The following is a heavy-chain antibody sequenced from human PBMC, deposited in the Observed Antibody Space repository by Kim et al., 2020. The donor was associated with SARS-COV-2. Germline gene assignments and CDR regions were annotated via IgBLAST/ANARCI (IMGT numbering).Heavy chain of an antibody. D-gene: IGHD6-13*01. V-gene: IGHV1-69*13. Sequence: SVKVSCKASGGTFTGYAINWVRQAPGQGLEWMGGINPNFGTANYAQKFQGRVTITADESTSTAYMELSSLRSEDTAVYYCARENVPAAGIREPEFDYWGQGTLVTVSS. CDR1: GGTFTGYA. CDR3: ARENVPAAGIREPEFDY. J-gene: IGHJ4*02. CDR2: INPNFGTA.